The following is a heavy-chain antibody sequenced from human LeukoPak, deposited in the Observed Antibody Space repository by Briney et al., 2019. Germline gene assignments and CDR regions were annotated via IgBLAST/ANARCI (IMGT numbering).Heavy chain of an antibody. CDR2: IIPILGIA. D-gene: IGHD3-10*01. CDR3: ARGTLMVRGVIDDY. CDR1: GGTFSSYA. Sequence: SVKVSCKASGGTFSSYAISWVRQAPGQGLEWMGRIIPILGIANYAQKFQGRVTITADKSTSTAYMELSNLRSEDTAVYYCARGTLMVRGVIDDYWGQGTLVTVSS. J-gene: IGHJ4*02. V-gene: IGHV1-69*04.